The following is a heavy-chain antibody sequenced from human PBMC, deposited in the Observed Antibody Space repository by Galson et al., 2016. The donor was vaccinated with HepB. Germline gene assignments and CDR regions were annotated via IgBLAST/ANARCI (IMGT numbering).Heavy chain of an antibody. CDR1: GYSFTSYW. V-gene: IGHV5-51*01. CDR2: IYPGDSDK. J-gene: IGHJ4*02. CDR3: ARPYCSCGRCYLDY. Sequence: QSGAEVKKPGESLKISCKGSGYSFTSYWIGWVRQMPGKGLEWMGIIYPGDSDKRYSPSFQGQVTISADKSISTAHLQWSSLKASDSGMYYCARPYCSCGRCYLDYWGQGTLVTVSS. D-gene: IGHD2-15*01.